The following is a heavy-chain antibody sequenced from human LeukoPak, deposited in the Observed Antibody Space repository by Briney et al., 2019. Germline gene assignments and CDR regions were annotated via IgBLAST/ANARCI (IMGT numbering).Heavy chain of an antibody. CDR3: ARETVYSGWFDP. CDR1: GGSISSYY. V-gene: IGHV4-59*01. CDR2: IYYSGST. Sequence: SETLSLTCSVSGGSISSYYWSRIRQPPGKGLEWIGYIYYSGSTNYNPSLKSRVTISVDTSKNQFSLKLSSVTAADTAVYYCARETVYSGWFDPWGQGTLVTVSS. D-gene: IGHD3-10*01. J-gene: IGHJ5*02.